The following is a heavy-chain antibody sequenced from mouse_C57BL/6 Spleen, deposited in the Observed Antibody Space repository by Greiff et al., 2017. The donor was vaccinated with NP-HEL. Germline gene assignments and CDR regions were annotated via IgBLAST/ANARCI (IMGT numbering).Heavy chain of an antibody. Sequence: VQLQESGPGLVQPSQSLSITCTVSGFSLTSYGVHWVRQSPGKGLEWLGVIWSGGSTDYNAAFISRLSISKDNSKSQVFFKMNSLQADDTAIYYCASLPGAYWGQGTLVTVSA. J-gene: IGHJ3*01. CDR3: ASLPGAY. CDR1: GFSLTSYG. D-gene: IGHD2-10*01. V-gene: IGHV2-2*01. CDR2: IWSGGST.